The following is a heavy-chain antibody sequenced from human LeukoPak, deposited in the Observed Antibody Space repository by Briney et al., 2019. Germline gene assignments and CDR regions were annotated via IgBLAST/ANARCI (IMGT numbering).Heavy chain of an antibody. CDR2: IDYSGST. D-gene: IGHD3-10*01. CDR1: GGSMSSRSHY. J-gene: IGHJ6*03. Sequence: SETLSLTCTASGGSMSSRSHYWGWIRQPPGKGLEWLGSIDYSGSTYYNPSLGGRVTISVDTSKNQFSLKLTSVTAADTAVYYCARHMVWITNFYYDMYVWGKGTTVTVSS. V-gene: IGHV4-39*01. CDR3: ARHMVWITNFYYDMYV.